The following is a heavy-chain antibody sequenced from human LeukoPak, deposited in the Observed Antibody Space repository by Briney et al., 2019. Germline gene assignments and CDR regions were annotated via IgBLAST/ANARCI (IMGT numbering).Heavy chain of an antibody. CDR1: GGSFSGYY. CDR2: INHSGST. V-gene: IGHV4-34*01. CDR3: ARDGPFLDGSGSYYGY. Sequence: SETLSLTCAVYGGSFSGYYWSWIRQPPGKGLEWIGEINHSGSTNYNPSLKSRVTISVDTSKNQFSLKLSSVTAADTAVYYCARDGPFLDGSGSYYGYWGQGTLVTVSS. J-gene: IGHJ4*02. D-gene: IGHD3-10*01.